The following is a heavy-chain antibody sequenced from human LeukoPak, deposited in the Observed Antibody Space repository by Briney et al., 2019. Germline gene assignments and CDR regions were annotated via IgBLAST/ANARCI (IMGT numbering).Heavy chain of an antibody. V-gene: IGHV3-64D*09. CDR3: VRGSCSSTSCRLVDP. CDR2: ISSNGGST. Sequence: GGSLRLSCSASGFTFSSYAMHWVRQAPGKGLEYVSAISSNGGSTYYADSVKGRFTISRDNSKNTLYLQMSSLRAEDTAVYYCVRGSCSSTSCRLVDPWGQGTLVTVSS. D-gene: IGHD2-2*01. J-gene: IGHJ5*02. CDR1: GFTFSSYA.